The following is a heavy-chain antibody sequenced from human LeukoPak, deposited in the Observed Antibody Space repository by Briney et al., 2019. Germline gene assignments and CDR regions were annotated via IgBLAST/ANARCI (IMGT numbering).Heavy chain of an antibody. CDR3: AKDWRFGELSRNFDY. CDR2: ISGSGGTT. D-gene: IGHD3-10*01. CDR1: GFTFSSCA. V-gene: IGHV3-23*01. J-gene: IGHJ4*02. Sequence: PGGSLRLSCAASGFTFSSCAMYWVRQAPGKGLEWVSVISGSGGTTYYADSVKGRFTISRDNSMNTLYLQMNSLRAEDTAVDYCAKDWRFGELSRNFDYWGQGTLVTVSS.